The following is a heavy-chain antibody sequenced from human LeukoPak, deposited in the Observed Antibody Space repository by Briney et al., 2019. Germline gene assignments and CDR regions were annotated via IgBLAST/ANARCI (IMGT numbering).Heavy chain of an antibody. CDR3: AASDREWELLAPLDY. V-gene: IGHV3-30-3*01. Sequence: TGGSLRLSCAASGFTFSSYAMHWVRQAPGKGLEWVAVISYDGSNKYYADSVKGRFTISRDNSKNTLYLQMNSLRAEDTAVYYCAASDREWELLAPLDYWGQGTLVTVSS. D-gene: IGHD1-26*01. J-gene: IGHJ4*02. CDR1: GFTFSSYA. CDR2: ISYDGSNK.